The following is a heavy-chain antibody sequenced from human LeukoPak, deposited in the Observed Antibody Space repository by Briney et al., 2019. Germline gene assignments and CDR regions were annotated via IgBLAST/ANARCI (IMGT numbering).Heavy chain of an antibody. CDR3: ARDQVAVAGSKGYFDY. Sequence: GGSLRLSCVVSGFTFSSYSMNWVRQAPGKGLEWVSSISSSSTYIYYADSVKGRFTISRDNAKNSLYLQMNSLRAEDTAVYYCARDQVAVAGSKGYFDYWGQGTLVTVSS. V-gene: IGHV3-21*01. D-gene: IGHD6-19*01. J-gene: IGHJ4*02. CDR1: GFTFSSYS. CDR2: ISSSSTYI.